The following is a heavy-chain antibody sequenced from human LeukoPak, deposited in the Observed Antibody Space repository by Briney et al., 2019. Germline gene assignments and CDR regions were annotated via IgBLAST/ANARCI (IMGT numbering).Heavy chain of an antibody. CDR3: ARELLWFGELEGDYGMDV. CDR1: GFTFSSYA. J-gene: IGHJ6*04. V-gene: IGHV3-30*04. CDR2: ISYDGNLK. Sequence: PGRSLRLSCAASGFTFSSYAMHWVRQAPGKGLEWVAVISYDGNLKYYADSVRGRFTISRDNSKNTLYVQMNSLRAEDTAVYYCARELLWFGELEGDYGMDVWGKGTTVIVSS. D-gene: IGHD3-10*01.